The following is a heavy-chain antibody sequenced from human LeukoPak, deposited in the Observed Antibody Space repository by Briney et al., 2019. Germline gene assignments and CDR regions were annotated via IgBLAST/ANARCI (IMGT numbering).Heavy chain of an antibody. V-gene: IGHV3-30*18. CDR2: ISYDGSNK. J-gene: IGHJ4*02. D-gene: IGHD5-18*01. CDR1: GFTFSSYG. Sequence: QAGGSLRLSCAASGFTFSSYGMHWVRQAPGKGLKWVAVISYDGSNKYYADSVKGRFTISRDNSKNTLYLQMNSLRAEDTAVYYCAKRIQSAMATGYWGQGTLVTVSS. CDR3: AKRIQSAMATGY.